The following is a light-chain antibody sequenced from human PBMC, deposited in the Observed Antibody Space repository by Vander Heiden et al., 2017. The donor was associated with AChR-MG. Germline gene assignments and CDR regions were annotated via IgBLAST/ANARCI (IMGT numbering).Light chain of an antibody. CDR1: NIGGKS. V-gene: IGLV3-21*02. Sequence: SYVLTQAPSVSVAPGQTAKITCGGSNIGGKSVHWYQQRPGQAPILVVYADSDRPSGVPERFSGSNSGNTATLTIIRVETGDEADYYCQVWDSSSDHPDFGGGTKLT. CDR3: QVWDSSSDHPD. CDR2: ADS. J-gene: IGLJ2*01.